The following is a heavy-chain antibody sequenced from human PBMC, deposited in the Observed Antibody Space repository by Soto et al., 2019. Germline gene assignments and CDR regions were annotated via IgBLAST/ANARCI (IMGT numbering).Heavy chain of an antibody. D-gene: IGHD3-22*01. CDR2: INPNSGGT. V-gene: IGHV1-2*02. CDR3: ARDPPPTYYYDSSGSAVYYYGMDV. CDR1: GYTFTGYY. Sequence: SVKVSCKASGYTFTGYYMHWVRQAPGQGLEWMGWINPNSGGTNYAQKFQGRVTMTRDTSISTAYMELSRLRSDDTAVYYCARDPPPTYYYDSSGSAVYYYGMDVWGQGTTVTVSS. J-gene: IGHJ6*02.